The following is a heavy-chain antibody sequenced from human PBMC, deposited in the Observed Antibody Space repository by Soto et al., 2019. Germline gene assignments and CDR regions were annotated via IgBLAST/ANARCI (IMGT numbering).Heavy chain of an antibody. CDR3: ATTARPDYFDY. J-gene: IGHJ4*02. CDR1: GGTFSSYA. V-gene: IGHV1-69*13. Sequence: SGKVSSKASGGTFSSYAISWAQQSPGQGLEWMGGIIPIFGTANYAQKFQGRVTITADESTSTAYMELSSLRSEDTAVYYCATTARPDYFDYWGQGTLVTVSS. CDR2: IIPIFGTA. D-gene: IGHD6-6*01.